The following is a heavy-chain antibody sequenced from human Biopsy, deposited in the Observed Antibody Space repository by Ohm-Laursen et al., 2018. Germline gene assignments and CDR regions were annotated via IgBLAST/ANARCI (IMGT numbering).Heavy chain of an antibody. Sequence: SVKVSCKASGDTFNKYGIFWVRQAPGQGLEWMGRIIPIVDIVNYAQRFQGRVTMTADKSTSTAYLDLSSLISEDTAVYYCATKLTGYFHHWGQGILVIVSS. CDR1: GDTFNKYG. CDR3: ATKLTGYFHH. D-gene: IGHD3-9*01. CDR2: IIPIVDIV. J-gene: IGHJ1*01. V-gene: IGHV1-69*04.